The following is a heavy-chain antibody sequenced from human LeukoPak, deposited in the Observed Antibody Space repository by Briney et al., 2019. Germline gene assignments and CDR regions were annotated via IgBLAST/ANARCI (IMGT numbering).Heavy chain of an antibody. J-gene: IGHJ3*02. D-gene: IGHD5-18*01. CDR1: GGSISSYY. CDR2: IYYSGST. V-gene: IGHV4-59*01. CDR3: ARGPTAMAPGAFDI. Sequence: ASETLSLTCTVSGGSISSYYWSWIRQPPGKGLEWIGYIYYSGSTNYNPSLKSRVTISVDTSKNQFSLKLSSVTAADTAVYYCARGPTAMAPGAFDIWGQGTMVTVSS.